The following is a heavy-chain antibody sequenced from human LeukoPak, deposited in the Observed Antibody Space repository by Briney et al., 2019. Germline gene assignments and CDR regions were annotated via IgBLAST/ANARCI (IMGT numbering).Heavy chain of an antibody. J-gene: IGHJ5*02. CDR3: ARVGIKTYYDFWSGYYTDNWFDP. CDR1: GASVSSGSYY. CDR2: IYYSGST. V-gene: IGHV4-61*01. Sequence: SETLSLTCTVSGASVSSGSYYWSWIRQPPGKGLEWIGYIYYSGSTNYNPSLKSRVTISVDTSKNQFSLKLSSVTAADTAVYYCARVGIKTYYDFWSGYYTDNWFDPWGQGTLVTVSS. D-gene: IGHD3-3*01.